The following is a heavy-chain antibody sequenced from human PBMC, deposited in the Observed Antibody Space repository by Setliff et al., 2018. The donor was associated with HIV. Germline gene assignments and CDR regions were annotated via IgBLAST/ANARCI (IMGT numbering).Heavy chain of an antibody. Sequence: ASVKVSCKASGCTFTNFGISWVRQAPGQGPEWMGWISGCNGNTNYAEKFQGRLTLTTDTSTSTVYLELRSLTSDDTAVYYCTRDLLLRWLDYWGQGTLVTVSS. CDR2: ISGCNGNT. CDR1: GCTFTNFG. V-gene: IGHV1-18*01. J-gene: IGHJ4*02. D-gene: IGHD4-17*01. CDR3: TRDLLLRWLDY.